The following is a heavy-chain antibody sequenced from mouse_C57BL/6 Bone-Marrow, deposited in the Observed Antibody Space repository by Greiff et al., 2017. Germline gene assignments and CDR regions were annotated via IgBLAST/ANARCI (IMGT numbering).Heavy chain of an antibody. CDR1: GFTFSSYA. CDR3: AREGSSGSAWFAY. D-gene: IGHD3-2*02. V-gene: IGHV5-4*01. Sequence: EVKLVESGGGLVKPGGSLKLSCAASGFTFSSYAMSWVRQTPEKRLEWVATISDGGSYTYYPDNVKGRFTISRDNAKNNLYLQMSHLKSEDTAMYYCAREGSSGSAWFAYWGQGTLVTVSA. J-gene: IGHJ3*01. CDR2: ISDGGSYT.